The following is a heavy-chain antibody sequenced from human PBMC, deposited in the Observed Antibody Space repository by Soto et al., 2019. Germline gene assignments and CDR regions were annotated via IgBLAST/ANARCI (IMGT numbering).Heavy chain of an antibody. CDR2: ISAYNGNT. Sequence: QVQLVQSGAEVKKPGASVKVSCKASGYTFTSYGISCVRQAPGQGLEWMGWISAYNGNTNYAQKHQGRVTMTTDTSTSTAYLELRSLRSDDTAVYYCARDLVLGGDPALYGPYYSYMDVWGKGTTVTVSS. D-gene: IGHD3-16*01. J-gene: IGHJ6*03. V-gene: IGHV1-18*01. CDR3: ARDLVLGGDPALYGPYYSYMDV. CDR1: GYTFTSYG.